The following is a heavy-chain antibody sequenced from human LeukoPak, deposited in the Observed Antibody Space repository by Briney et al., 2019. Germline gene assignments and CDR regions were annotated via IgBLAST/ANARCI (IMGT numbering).Heavy chain of an antibody. Sequence: PSETLSLTCTVSGGSISSGGYYWRWIRQHPGKGLEWIGYIYYSGSTYYNPSLKSRVTISVDTSKNQFSLKLSSVTAADTAVYYCARDSYYYDSSGYPDAFDIWGQGTMVTVSS. CDR2: IYYSGST. J-gene: IGHJ3*02. CDR3: ARDSYYYDSSGYPDAFDI. V-gene: IGHV4-31*03. CDR1: GGSISSGGYY. D-gene: IGHD3-22*01.